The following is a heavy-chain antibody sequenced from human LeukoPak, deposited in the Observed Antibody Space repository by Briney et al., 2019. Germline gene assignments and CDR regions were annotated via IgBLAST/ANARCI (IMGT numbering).Heavy chain of an antibody. CDR1: GYTFTSYY. D-gene: IGHD6-13*01. CDR3: ARSIAAPNPPDY. V-gene: IGHV1-46*01. Sequence: ASVKVSCKASGYTFTSYYMHWVRQAPGQGLEWMGIINPSGGSTSYAQKFQGRVTMTRDMSTSTVYMELSSLRSEDTAVYYCARSIAAPNPPDYWGQGTLVTVSS. CDR2: INPSGGST. J-gene: IGHJ4*02.